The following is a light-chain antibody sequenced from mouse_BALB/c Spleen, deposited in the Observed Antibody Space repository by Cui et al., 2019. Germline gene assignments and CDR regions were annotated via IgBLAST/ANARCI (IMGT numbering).Light chain of an antibody. J-gene: IGKJ5*01. Sequence: QIVLTQSPAIMSASPGEKVTMTCSAGSSVSYMYWYQQKPGSSPRLLIYDTANLASGVPVRFSGSGSGTSYSLTISRMEAEDAATYYCQQWSSYPPTFGAGTKLELK. CDR1: SSVSY. CDR3: QQWSSYPPT. CDR2: DTA. V-gene: IGKV4-55*01.